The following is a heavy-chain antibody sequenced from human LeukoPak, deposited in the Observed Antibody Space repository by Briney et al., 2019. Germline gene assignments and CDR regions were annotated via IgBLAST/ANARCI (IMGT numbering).Heavy chain of an antibody. Sequence: PGRSLRLSCAASGFTFSSYGMHWVRQAPGKGLEWVAFIRYDGSNKYYADSVKGRFTISRDNSKNTLYLQMNSLRAEDTAVYYCANLVSALAVAGFRYNTDYWGQGTLVTVSS. CDR2: IRYDGSNK. CDR3: ANLVSALAVAGFRYNTDY. D-gene: IGHD6-19*01. J-gene: IGHJ4*02. V-gene: IGHV3-30*02. CDR1: GFTFSSYG.